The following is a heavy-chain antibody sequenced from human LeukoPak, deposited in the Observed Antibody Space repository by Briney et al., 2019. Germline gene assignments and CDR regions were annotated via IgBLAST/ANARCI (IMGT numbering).Heavy chain of an antibody. D-gene: IGHD3-10*01. V-gene: IGHV4-59*08. CDR1: GGSISSYY. CDR3: ARREYYYGSGSYSYYFDY. Sequence: PSETLSLTCTVSGGSISSYYWSWIRQPPGKGLEWIGYIYYSGSTNYNPSLKSRVTISVDTSKNQFSLKLSSVTAADTAVYYCARREYYYGSGSYSYYFDYWGQGTLVTVSS. CDR2: IYYSGST. J-gene: IGHJ4*02.